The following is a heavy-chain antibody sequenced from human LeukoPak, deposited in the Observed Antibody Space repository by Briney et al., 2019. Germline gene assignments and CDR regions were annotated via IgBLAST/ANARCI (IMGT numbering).Heavy chain of an antibody. V-gene: IGHV4-34*01. Sequence: GSLRLSCAASGFTFSSYAMHWVRQPPGKGLEWIGEINHSGSTNYNPSLKSRVAISVDTSKNQFSLKLSSVTAADTAVYYCARGGVYNFDYWGQGTLVTVSS. CDR1: GFTFSSYA. D-gene: IGHD3-10*01. J-gene: IGHJ4*02. CDR3: ARGGVYNFDY. CDR2: INHSGST.